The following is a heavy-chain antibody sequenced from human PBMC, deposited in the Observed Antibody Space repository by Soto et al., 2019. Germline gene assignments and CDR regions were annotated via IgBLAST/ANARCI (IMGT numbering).Heavy chain of an antibody. V-gene: IGHV3-23*01. CDR2: ISGSGGST. CDR3: AKDNCSSTSCYGARGYYYYGMDV. J-gene: IGHJ6*02. D-gene: IGHD2-2*01. Sequence: PGGSLRLSCAASGFTFSSYAMSWVRQAPGKGLEWVSAISGSGGSTYYADSVKGRFTISRDNSKNTLYLQMNSLRAEDTAVYYCAKDNCSSTSCYGARGYYYYGMDVWGQGTTVTVSS. CDR1: GFTFSSYA.